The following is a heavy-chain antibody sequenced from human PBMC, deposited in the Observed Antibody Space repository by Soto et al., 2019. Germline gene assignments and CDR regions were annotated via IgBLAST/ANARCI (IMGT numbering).Heavy chain of an antibody. CDR1: GGSISSYY. CDR3: ARHSILLWFGESNNWFDP. D-gene: IGHD3-10*01. V-gene: IGHV4-59*08. CDR2: IYYSGST. Sequence: PSEILSLTCTVSGGSISSYYWSWIRQPPGKGLEWIGYIYYSGSTNYNPPLKSRVTISVDTSKNQFSLKLSSVTAADTAVYYCARHSILLWFGESNNWFDPWGQGTLVTVSS. J-gene: IGHJ5*02.